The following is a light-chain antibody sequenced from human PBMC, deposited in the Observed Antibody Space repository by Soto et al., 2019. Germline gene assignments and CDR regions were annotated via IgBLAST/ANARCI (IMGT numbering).Light chain of an antibody. CDR1: QSISTW. Sequence: IRIFKYPSTVSATVRDRVTITCRASQSISTWLAWYQQKPGKAPKVLIYKASSLESGVPSRFSGSGSGTEFTLTIISLQPDDFATYFSPLSTSFLWTFAQGTKLEIK. V-gene: IGKV1-5*03. J-gene: IGKJ1*01. CDR2: KAS. CDR3: PLSTSFLWT.